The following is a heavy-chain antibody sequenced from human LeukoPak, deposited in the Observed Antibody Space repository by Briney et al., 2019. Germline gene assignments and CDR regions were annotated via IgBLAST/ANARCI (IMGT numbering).Heavy chain of an antibody. D-gene: IGHD1-26*01. Sequence: ASVKVSCKASGGTFSSYTISWVRQAPGQGLEWMGRIIPILGIANYAQKFQGRVTITADKSTSTAYMELSSLGSEDMAVYYCARGDYSGSAGYWGQGTLVTVSS. V-gene: IGHV1-69*02. CDR2: IIPILGIA. J-gene: IGHJ4*02. CDR3: ARGDYSGSAGY. CDR1: GGTFSSYT.